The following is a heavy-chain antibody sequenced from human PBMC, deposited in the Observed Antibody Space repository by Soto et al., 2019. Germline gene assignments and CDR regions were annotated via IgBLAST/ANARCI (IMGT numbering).Heavy chain of an antibody. Sequence: PGGSLRLSCAASGFTFSSYGMHWVRQAPGKGLEWVAVIWYDGSNKYYADSVKGRFTISRDNSKNTLYLQMNSLRAEDTAVYYCARDRYYYDSSGYPGYYWGQGTLVTVSS. CDR3: ARDRYYYDSSGYPGYY. CDR2: IWYDGSNK. V-gene: IGHV3-33*01. J-gene: IGHJ4*02. CDR1: GFTFSSYG. D-gene: IGHD3-22*01.